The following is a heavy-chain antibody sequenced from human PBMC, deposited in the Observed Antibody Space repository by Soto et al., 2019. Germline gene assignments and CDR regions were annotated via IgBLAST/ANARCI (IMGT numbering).Heavy chain of an antibody. CDR3: AKDKAWLLLRFCMDV. CDR2: ICGNGSNT. V-gene: IGHV3-23*01. J-gene: IGHJ6*01. D-gene: IGHD3-22*01. CDR1: GFIFSNYA. Sequence: GGSLRLSCAASGFIFSNYAMSCVRQAPGKGLEWVSTICGNGSNTYYADSVKGRFTISRDNSKNTLYLQMNSLRAEDTAVYYCAKDKAWLLLRFCMDVWGQGTTVTVSS.